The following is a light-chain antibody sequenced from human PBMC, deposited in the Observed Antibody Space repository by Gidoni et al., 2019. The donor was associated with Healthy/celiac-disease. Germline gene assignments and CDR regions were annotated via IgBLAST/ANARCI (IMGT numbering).Light chain of an antibody. J-gene: IGLJ1*01. V-gene: IGLV2-11*01. Sequence: QSSLTQPRSVSGAPGPSVTISCTGTSSDVGGYNYVSWYPQHPGKAPKLMIYDVSKRPSWVPDRFSGSKSGNTASLTISGLQAEDEADYYCCSYAGSYTYVFGTGTKVTVL. CDR2: DVS. CDR3: CSYAGSYTYV. CDR1: SSDVGGYNY.